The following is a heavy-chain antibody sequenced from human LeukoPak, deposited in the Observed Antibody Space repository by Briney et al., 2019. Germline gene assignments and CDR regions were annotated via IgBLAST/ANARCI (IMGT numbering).Heavy chain of an antibody. V-gene: IGHV1-46*01. CDR1: GYTFTSYG. Sequence: ASVKVSCKASGYTFTSYGISWVRQAPGQGLEWMGIISPSGGSTTYAQKFQGRVTMTRDTSTSTVYMDLSSLRSEDTAVYYCASGTLGATYWGQGTLVTVSS. J-gene: IGHJ4*02. D-gene: IGHD1-26*01. CDR3: ASGTLGATY. CDR2: ISPSGGST.